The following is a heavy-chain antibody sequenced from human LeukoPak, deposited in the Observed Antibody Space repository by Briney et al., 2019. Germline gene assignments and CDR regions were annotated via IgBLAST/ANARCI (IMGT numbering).Heavy chain of an antibody. Sequence: GGALRLSCAASGFTFSSYSMSWVRQAPGRGLECVSYISSSSRYIYYADSVEGRFTVSRDNAKNSLYQQMNSLSAEDTAVYYCARDRQWLSGNTSFDYWGQGTLVTVSS. V-gene: IGHV3-21*01. CDR1: GFTFSSYS. J-gene: IGHJ4*02. CDR2: ISSSSRYI. D-gene: IGHD6-19*01. CDR3: ARDRQWLSGNTSFDY.